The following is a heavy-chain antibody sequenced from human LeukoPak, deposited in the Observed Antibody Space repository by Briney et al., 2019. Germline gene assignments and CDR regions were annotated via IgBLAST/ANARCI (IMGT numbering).Heavy chain of an antibody. CDR2: IGSIGTII. CDR1: GFTFSDFY. D-gene: IGHD5-18*01. CDR3: ARSLGLSYFDY. J-gene: IGHJ4*02. Sequence: GGSLRLSCAASGFTFSDFYMGWIRQARGKGLEWVSYIGSIGTIIYYADSVKGRFTISRDNAKSSLYLQMNSLRAEDTAVYYCARSLGLSYFDYWGQGTLVTVSS. V-gene: IGHV3-11*04.